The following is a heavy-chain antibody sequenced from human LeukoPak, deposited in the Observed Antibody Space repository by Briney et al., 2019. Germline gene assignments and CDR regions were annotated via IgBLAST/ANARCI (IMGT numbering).Heavy chain of an antibody. Sequence: ASVKVSCKTSGYTFINNDINWVRQAPGQGLEWMAWIDPKNGNRGYAQNFQGRVTMTTDISINTAYLELSSLRSEDTAVYYCVRSHTQKEFCGGGRCYPTVWWFDPWGQGTLVTVSS. V-gene: IGHV1-8*01. CDR2: IDPKNGNR. D-gene: IGHD2-15*01. J-gene: IGHJ5*02. CDR3: VRSHTQKEFCGGGRCYPTVWWFDP. CDR1: GYTFINND.